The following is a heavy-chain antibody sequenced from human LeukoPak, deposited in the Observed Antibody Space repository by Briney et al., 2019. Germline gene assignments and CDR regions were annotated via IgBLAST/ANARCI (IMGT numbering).Heavy chain of an antibody. Sequence: PSETLSLTCTVSGGSISSYYWSWIRQPPGKGLEWIGYIYYTGSTNYSPSLKSRVTISVDTSKNQFSLKLSSVTAADTAVYYCAREEVRGVIGFDYWGRGTLVTVSS. V-gene: IGHV4-59*01. J-gene: IGHJ4*02. CDR1: GGSISSYY. CDR3: AREEVRGVIGFDY. D-gene: IGHD3-10*01. CDR2: IYYTGST.